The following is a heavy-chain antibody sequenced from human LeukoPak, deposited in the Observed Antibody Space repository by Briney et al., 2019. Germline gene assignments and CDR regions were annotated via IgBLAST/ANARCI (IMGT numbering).Heavy chain of an antibody. J-gene: IGHJ4*02. D-gene: IGHD3-22*01. CDR1: GFTFSDYY. CDR3: ARLYDSSYYFDY. V-gene: IGHV3-11*06. CDR2: ISSSSSYI. Sequence: GGSLRLSCAASGFTFSDYYMSWIRQAPGKGLEWVSYISSSSSYISYADSVKGRFTISRDNAKNSLYLQMNSLRAEDTAVYYCARLYDSSYYFDYWGQGTLVTVSS.